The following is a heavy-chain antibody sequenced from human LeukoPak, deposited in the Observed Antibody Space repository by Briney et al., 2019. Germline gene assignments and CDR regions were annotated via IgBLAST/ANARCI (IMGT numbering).Heavy chain of an antibody. CDR3: ARAAQPGFDP. CDR1: GLTFSTYS. J-gene: IGHJ5*02. Sequence: GGSLRLSCGASGLTFSTYSMNWVRQAPGKGLEWVSYISSDSGTRYYADSVKGRFTLSRDNAKNSLYLQMNSLRAEDTAVYYCARAAQPGFDPWGQGTLVTVSS. CDR2: ISSDSGTR. V-gene: IGHV3-48*01. D-gene: IGHD1-14*01.